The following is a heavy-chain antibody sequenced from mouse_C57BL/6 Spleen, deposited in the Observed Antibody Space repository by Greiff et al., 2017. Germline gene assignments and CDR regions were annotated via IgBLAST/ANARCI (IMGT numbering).Heavy chain of an antibody. CDR3: AKGGYSNYGAMDY. CDR1: GFTFSDYG. D-gene: IGHD2-5*01. CDR2: ISSGSSTI. V-gene: IGHV5-17*01. Sequence: DVMLVESGGGLVKPGGSLKLSCAASGFTFSDYGMHWVRQAPEKGLEWVAYISSGSSTIYYADTVKGRFTISRDNAKNTLFLQMTSLRSEDTAMYYCAKGGYSNYGAMDYWGQGTSVTVSS. J-gene: IGHJ4*01.